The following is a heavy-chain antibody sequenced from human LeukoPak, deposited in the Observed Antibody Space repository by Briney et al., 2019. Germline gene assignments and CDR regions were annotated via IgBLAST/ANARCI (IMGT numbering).Heavy chain of an antibody. CDR3: ARDQTSGGTAMVDDAFDI. CDR1: GFTFSGYA. CDR2: ISYDGSNK. D-gene: IGHD5-18*01. J-gene: IGHJ3*02. V-gene: IGHV3-30*04. Sequence: GGSLRLSCAASGFTFSGYAMHWVRQAPGKGLEWVAVISYDGSNKYYADSVKGRFTISRDNSKNTLYLQMNSLRAEDTAVYYCARDQTSGGTAMVDDAFDIWGQGTMVTVSS.